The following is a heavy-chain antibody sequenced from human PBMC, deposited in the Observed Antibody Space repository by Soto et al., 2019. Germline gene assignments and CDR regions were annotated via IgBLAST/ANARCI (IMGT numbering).Heavy chain of an antibody. D-gene: IGHD3-3*01. CDR3: VHDFFGMND. V-gene: IGHV3-72*01. J-gene: IGHJ4*02. CDR2: SRNKANSYST. CDR1: GFTFTDDY. Sequence: GGSLRLSCAASGFTFTDDYMDWVRQTPGKGLEWVGRSRNKANSYSTEYAASVKGRFSISRDNSKNSLYLQMNSLKTEDTATYYGVHDFFGMNDWGRGTLVTVSS.